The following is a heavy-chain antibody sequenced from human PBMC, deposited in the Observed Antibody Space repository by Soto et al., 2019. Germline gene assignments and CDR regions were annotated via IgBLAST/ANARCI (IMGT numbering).Heavy chain of an antibody. CDR2: ISWDGGST. CDR3: AKDIRARWLQFYYYYGMDV. CDR1: GFTFDDYA. V-gene: IGHV3-43D*04. Sequence: GGSLILSCAASGFTFDDYAMHWVRQAPGKGLEWVSLISWDGGSTYYADSVKGRFTISRDNSKNSLYLQMNSLRAEDTALYYCAKDIRARWLQFYYYYGMDVWGQGTTVTVSS. D-gene: IGHD5-12*01. J-gene: IGHJ6*02.